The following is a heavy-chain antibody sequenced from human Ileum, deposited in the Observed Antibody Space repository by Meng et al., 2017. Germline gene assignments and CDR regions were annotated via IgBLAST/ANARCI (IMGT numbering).Heavy chain of an antibody. J-gene: IGHJ4*02. D-gene: IGHD3-16*01. CDR3: TRGGASGQYYFDY. Sequence: GESLMISCIGSGFTFGDSALSWVRQAPGKGLEWVSFIRNKRYGGTIQYAASVKGRFTMSRDDSKSIVYLEMTSLKTEDTAMYYCTRGGASGQYYFDYWGQGTLVTVSS. CDR1: GFTFGDSA. V-gene: IGHV3-49*04. CDR2: IRNKRYGGTI.